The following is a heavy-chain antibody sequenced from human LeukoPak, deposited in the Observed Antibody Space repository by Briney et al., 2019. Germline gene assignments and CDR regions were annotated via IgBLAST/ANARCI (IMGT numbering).Heavy chain of an antibody. J-gene: IGHJ5*02. Sequence: PSQTLSLTCTVSGGSISSGSYYWSWIRQPPGKGLEWIGSIYHSGSTYYNPSLKSRVTISVDTSKNQFSLKLSSVTAAGTAVHYRAAITRVTWGQGTLVTVSS. CDR3: AAITRVT. V-gene: IGHV4-39*07. CDR1: GGSISSGSYY. D-gene: IGHD3-10*01. CDR2: IYHSGST.